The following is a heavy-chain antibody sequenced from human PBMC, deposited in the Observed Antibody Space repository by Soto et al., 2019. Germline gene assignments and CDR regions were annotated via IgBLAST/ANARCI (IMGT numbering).Heavy chain of an antibody. V-gene: IGHV3-9*01. D-gene: IGHD4-17*01. CDR3: AKDLNGDYVFDY. Sequence: GGSLRLSCAASGFTFDDYAMHWVRQAPGKGLEWVSGISWNSGSIGYADSVKGRFTISRDNAKNSLYLQMNSLRAEDTALYYCAKDLNGDYVFDYWGQGTLVTVSS. CDR2: ISWNSGSI. J-gene: IGHJ4*02. CDR1: GFTFDDYA.